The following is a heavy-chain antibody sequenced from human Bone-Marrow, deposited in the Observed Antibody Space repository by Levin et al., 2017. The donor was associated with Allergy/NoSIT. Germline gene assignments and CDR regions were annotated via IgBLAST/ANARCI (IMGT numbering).Heavy chain of an antibody. Sequence: GGSLRLSCAASGFTFSRFGMHWVRQAPDKGLDWVAVIWYDGSNKYYTDSVKGRFTISRDNSKNTVSLQMNSLRAEDTGVYYCARRGDMYASAWAGMDVWGQGTTVIVSS. J-gene: IGHJ6*02. CDR3: ARRGDMYASAWAGMDV. CDR1: GFTFSRFG. V-gene: IGHV3-33*01. D-gene: IGHD2-8*01. CDR2: IWYDGSNK.